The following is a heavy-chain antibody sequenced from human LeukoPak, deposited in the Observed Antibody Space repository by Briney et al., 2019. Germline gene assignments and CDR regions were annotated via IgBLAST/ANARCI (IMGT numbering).Heavy chain of an antibody. V-gene: IGHV3-66*02. D-gene: IGHD3-16*01. CDR1: GFTFDDYA. Sequence: GGSLRLSCAASGFTFDDYAMHWVRQAPGKGLEWVSVIYSGGSTYYADSVKGRFTISRDNSKNTLYLQMNSLRAEDTAVYYCARGEDFDYWGQGTLVTVSS. CDR2: IYSGGST. J-gene: IGHJ4*02. CDR3: ARGEDFDY.